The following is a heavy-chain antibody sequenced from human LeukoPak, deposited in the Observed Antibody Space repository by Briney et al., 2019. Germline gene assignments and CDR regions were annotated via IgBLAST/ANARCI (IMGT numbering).Heavy chain of an antibody. Sequence: PGGSLRLSCAASGFTFSSYAMSWVRQAPGKGLEWVSAISGSGGSTYYAGSVKGRFTISRDNSKNTLYLQMNSLRAEDTAVYYCAKRGVYPPHVFDYWGQGTLVTVSS. CDR1: GFTFSSYA. CDR3: AKRGVYPPHVFDY. CDR2: ISGSGGST. V-gene: IGHV3-23*01. J-gene: IGHJ4*02.